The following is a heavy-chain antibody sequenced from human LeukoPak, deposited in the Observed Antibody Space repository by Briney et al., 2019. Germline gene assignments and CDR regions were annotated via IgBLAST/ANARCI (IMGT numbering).Heavy chain of an antibody. D-gene: IGHD6-13*01. CDR3: AKPAAGTWCFDY. CDR1: GFTFSSNT. Sequence: GGSLRLSCAASGFTFSSNTMNWVRQAPGKGLEWVSSITSSSSYIYYADSVKGRFTISRDNSKNTLYLQMNSLRAEDTAVYYCAKPAAGTWCFDYWGQGTLVTVSS. V-gene: IGHV3-21*04. CDR2: ITSSSSYI. J-gene: IGHJ4*02.